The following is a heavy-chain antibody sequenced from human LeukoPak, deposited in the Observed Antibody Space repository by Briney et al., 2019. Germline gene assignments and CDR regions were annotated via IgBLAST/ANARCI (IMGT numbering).Heavy chain of an antibody. J-gene: IGHJ3*02. D-gene: IGHD3-22*01. CDR3: AFNSYYDSSAFVAFDI. V-gene: IGHV4-31*03. CDR1: GGSISSGGYY. Sequence: PSQTLSLTCTVSGGSISSGGYYWSWIRQHPGKGLEWIGYIYYSGSTYYNPSLKSRVTISVDTSKNQFSLKLSSVTAADTAVYYCAFNSYYDSSAFVAFDIWGQGTMVTVSS. CDR2: IYYSGST.